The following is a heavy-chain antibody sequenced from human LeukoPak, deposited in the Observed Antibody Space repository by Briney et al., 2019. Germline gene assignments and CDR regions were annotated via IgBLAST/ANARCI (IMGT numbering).Heavy chain of an antibody. J-gene: IGHJ4*02. Sequence: PSETLSLTCTVSGDSISSYYWSWIRQPPGQGLEWIGYIYHSETTNYNPSLKSRVTISVDTSKNQFSLQLNSVTAADTAVYYCARDGGLVGAAFDYWGQGTLVTVSS. CDR3: ARDGGLVGAAFDY. CDR2: IYHSETT. D-gene: IGHD1-26*01. V-gene: IGHV4-59*01. CDR1: GDSISSYY.